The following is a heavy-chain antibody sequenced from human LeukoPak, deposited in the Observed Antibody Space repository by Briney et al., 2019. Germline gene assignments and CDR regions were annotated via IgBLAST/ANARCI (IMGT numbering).Heavy chain of an antibody. CDR3: ARVYYYGSGSLYYYYYMDV. V-gene: IGHV1-2*02. J-gene: IGHJ6*03. D-gene: IGHD3-10*01. CDR2: INPNSGGT. Sequence: ASVKVSCKASGYTFTGYYMHWVREAPGQGLEGMGWINPNSGGTNYAQKFQGRVTMTRDTSISTAYMELSRLRSDDTAVYYCARVYYYGSGSLYYYYYMDVWGKGTTVTVSS. CDR1: GYTFTGYY.